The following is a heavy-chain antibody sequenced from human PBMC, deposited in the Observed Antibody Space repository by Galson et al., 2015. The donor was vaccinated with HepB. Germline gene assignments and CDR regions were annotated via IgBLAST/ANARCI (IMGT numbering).Heavy chain of an antibody. V-gene: IGHV3-53*01. CDR2: IFGINTT. Sequence: SLRLSCAASGFNVISNYMTWMRQAPGKGLEWVSIIFGINTTYYADSVTGRFTISRDTSKNTLYLQMDRLRAEDTAVYYCTRGRGSGSYSNYYYMDVWGKGTTVTVSS. CDR1: GFNVISNY. CDR3: TRGRGSGSYSNYYYMDV. D-gene: IGHD3-10*01. J-gene: IGHJ6*03.